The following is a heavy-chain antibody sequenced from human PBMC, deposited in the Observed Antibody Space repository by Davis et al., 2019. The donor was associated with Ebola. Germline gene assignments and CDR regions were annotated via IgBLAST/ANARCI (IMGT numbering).Heavy chain of an antibody. D-gene: IGHD6-19*01. CDR1: GFTFSSYD. V-gene: IGHV3-13*01. Sequence: GESLKISCAASGFTFSSYDMHWVRQATGKGLVWVSAIGTAGDTYYPGSVKGRFTISRENAKNSLYLQMNSLRAGDTAVYYCARVLAVADPGGYYYYGMDVWGQGTTVTVSS. CDR2: IGTAGDT. J-gene: IGHJ6*02. CDR3: ARVLAVADPGGYYYYGMDV.